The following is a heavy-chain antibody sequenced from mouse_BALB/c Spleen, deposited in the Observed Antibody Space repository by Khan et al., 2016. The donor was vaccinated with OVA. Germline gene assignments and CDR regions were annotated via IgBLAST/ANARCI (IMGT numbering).Heavy chain of an antibody. D-gene: IGHD3-3*01. Sequence: EVQLQESGAELVRPGALVKLSCKASGFNLNDYYMHWVKQRPEQGLEWIGWIDPENGNTIYDPKFQDKASMTADTSSNTAYLQLISLTSEDTAVYYCARRDCEAMDYWGQGTSVTVSS. CDR3: ARRDCEAMDY. V-gene: IGHV14-1*02. J-gene: IGHJ4*01. CDR2: IDPENGNT. CDR1: GFNLNDYY.